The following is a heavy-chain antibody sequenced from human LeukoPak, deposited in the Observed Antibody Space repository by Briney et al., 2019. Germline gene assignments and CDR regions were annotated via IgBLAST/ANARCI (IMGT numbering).Heavy chain of an antibody. Sequence: GASVKVSCKASGGSFSSYAISWVRQAPGQGLEWMGGIIPIFGTANYAQKFQGRVTITADKSTSTAYMELSSLRSEDTAVYYCARDPLPTNNNIVVVPAAYGAYYYMDVWGKGTMVTISS. V-gene: IGHV1-69*06. CDR1: GGSFSSYA. CDR2: IIPIFGTA. CDR3: ARDPLPTNNNIVVVPAAYGAYYYMDV. D-gene: IGHD2-2*01. J-gene: IGHJ6*03.